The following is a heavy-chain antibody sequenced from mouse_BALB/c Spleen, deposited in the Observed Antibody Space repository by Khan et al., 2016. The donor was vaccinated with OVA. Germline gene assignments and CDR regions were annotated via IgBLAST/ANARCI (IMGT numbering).Heavy chain of an antibody. J-gene: IGHJ3*01. D-gene: IGHD2-4*01. V-gene: IGHV3-2*02. Sequence: EVQLQESGPGLVKPSQSLSLTCTVTGYSITSEFAWNWIRQFPGNKLEWMGYISYSGNTRYNPSLKSLFSITRDTSRNQFFLQLNSVTTEDTATYYCARKDYYDYNPFPYWGQGTLVTVSA. CDR2: ISYSGNT. CDR3: ARKDYYDYNPFPY. CDR1: GYSITSEFA.